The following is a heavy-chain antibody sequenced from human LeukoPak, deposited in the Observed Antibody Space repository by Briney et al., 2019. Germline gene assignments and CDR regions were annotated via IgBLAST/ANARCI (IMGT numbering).Heavy chain of an antibody. J-gene: IGHJ3*02. CDR2: VSDDGSTT. V-gene: IGHV3-74*03. CDR1: GFTFSSFC. Sequence: PGGSLRLSCAASGFTFSSFCMHWVRQAPGKGLVWVSRVSDDGSTTTYADSVKGRFTISRDNAKNTLYLQMNSLRPEDTAVYYCVRHNAARAFDIWGQGTMVIVSS. CDR3: VRHNAARAFDI. D-gene: IGHD1-1*01.